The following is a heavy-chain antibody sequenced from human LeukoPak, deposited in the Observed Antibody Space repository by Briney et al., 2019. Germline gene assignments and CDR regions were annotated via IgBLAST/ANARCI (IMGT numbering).Heavy chain of an antibody. Sequence: ASVRVSRKASGYTFTGYYMHWVRQAPGQGLEWVGVINPSGGATGYAQKFQDRFTVTRDTSTSTLYMELSSLRSEDTAVYYCARDQCPIGSSCRAFDYWGQGTLVTVSS. D-gene: IGHD6-13*01. V-gene: IGHV1-46*01. J-gene: IGHJ4*02. CDR2: INPSGGAT. CDR3: ARDQCPIGSSCRAFDY. CDR1: GYTFTGYY.